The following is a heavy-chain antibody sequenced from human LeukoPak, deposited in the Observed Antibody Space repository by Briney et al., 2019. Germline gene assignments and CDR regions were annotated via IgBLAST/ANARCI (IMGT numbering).Heavy chain of an antibody. D-gene: IGHD6-19*01. J-gene: IGHJ3*02. CDR1: GGSISSANYY. Sequence: PSETLSVNCTVSGGSISSANYYWSWIRQPPGKGLEWIGEINHSGSTNYNPSLKSRVTISVDKSKNQFSLKLSSVTAADTAVYYCATTSGIAVVVDAFDIWGQGTMVTVSS. CDR2: INHSGST. V-gene: IGHV4-39*07. CDR3: ATTSGIAVVVDAFDI.